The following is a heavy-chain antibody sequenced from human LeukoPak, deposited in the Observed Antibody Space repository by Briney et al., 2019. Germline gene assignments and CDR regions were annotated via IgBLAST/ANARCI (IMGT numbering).Heavy chain of an antibody. D-gene: IGHD4-11*01. Sequence: PGGSLRLSCAASKFTFSHYGMHWVRQAPGKGLQWVAVIWSDGSNHYYADSVKGRFTISRDNSNNMVYLQMNSLRVDDTGVYYCARDAQRGLDYSNSLAYWGQGVLVTVSS. V-gene: IGHV3-33*01. CDR3: ARDAQRGLDYSNSLAY. CDR1: KFTFSHYG. J-gene: IGHJ4*02. CDR2: IWSDGSNH.